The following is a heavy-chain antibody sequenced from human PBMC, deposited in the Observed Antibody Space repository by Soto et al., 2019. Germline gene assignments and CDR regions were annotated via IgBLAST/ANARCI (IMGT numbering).Heavy chain of an antibody. CDR2: MNPNSGNT. V-gene: IGHV1-8*01. D-gene: IGHD2-8*01. J-gene: IGHJ6*03. CDR3: ARGFTIVLMVYAVYYYMDV. Sequence: GASVKVSCKASGYTFTSYDINWVRQATGQGLERMGWMNPNSGNTGYAQKFQGRVTMTRNTSISTAYMELSSLRSEDTAVYYCARGFTIVLMVYAVYYYMDVWGKGTTVTVSS. CDR1: GYTFTSYD.